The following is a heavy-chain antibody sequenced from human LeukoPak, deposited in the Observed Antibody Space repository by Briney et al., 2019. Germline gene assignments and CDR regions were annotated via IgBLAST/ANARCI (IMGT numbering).Heavy chain of an antibody. D-gene: IGHD5-24*01. CDR2: ISWNSVVK. CDR3: AKVSLNNYYDY. V-gene: IGHV3-9*01. Sequence: GRSLRLSCAASGLVFGDYAMHWVRQAPGKGLEWVSGISWNSVVKGYADSVKSRFTISRDNAKNSLYLQMNSLRAEDTALYYCAKVSLNNYYDYWGQGILVTVSS. CDR1: GLVFGDYA. J-gene: IGHJ4*02.